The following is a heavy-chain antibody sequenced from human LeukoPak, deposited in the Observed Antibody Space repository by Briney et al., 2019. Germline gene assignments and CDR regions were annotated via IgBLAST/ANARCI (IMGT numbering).Heavy chain of an antibody. Sequence: ASVKVSCKASGYTFTCYYMHWVRQAPGQGVEWMGWINPNSGGTNYAQKFQGRVTMTRDTSISTAYMELSRLRSDDTAVYYCARDRGYDSSGYQYYFDYWGQGTLVTVSS. V-gene: IGHV1-2*02. CDR3: ARDRGYDSSGYQYYFDY. CDR2: INPNSGGT. D-gene: IGHD3-22*01. J-gene: IGHJ4*02. CDR1: GYTFTCYY.